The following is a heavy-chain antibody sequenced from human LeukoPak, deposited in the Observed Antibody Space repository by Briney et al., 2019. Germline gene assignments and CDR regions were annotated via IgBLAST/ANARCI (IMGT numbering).Heavy chain of an antibody. CDR1: GFTFSSYS. CDR2: ISSSSDYI. Sequence: GGSLRLSCAASGFTFSSYSMNWVRQAPGKGLEWVSSISSSSDYIYYADSVKGRFTVSRDNAKNSLYLQMNSLRAEDTAVYYCAKFSSIDYWGQGTLVTVSS. V-gene: IGHV3-21*04. CDR3: AKFSSIDY. J-gene: IGHJ4*02.